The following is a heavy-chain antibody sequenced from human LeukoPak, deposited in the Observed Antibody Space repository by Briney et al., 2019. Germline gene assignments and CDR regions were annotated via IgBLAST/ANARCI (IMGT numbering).Heavy chain of an antibody. D-gene: IGHD2-2*02. Sequence: GGSLRLSCAASGFTFSSYGMHWVRQAPGKGLEWVAVIWYDGSNKYYADSVKGRFTISRDNSKNTLYLQMNSLRAEDTAVYYCARAGRYCSSTSCYNGYYFDYWGQGTLVTVSS. J-gene: IGHJ4*02. CDR2: IWYDGSNK. CDR1: GFTFSSYG. CDR3: ARAGRYCSSTSCYNGYYFDY. V-gene: IGHV3-33*01.